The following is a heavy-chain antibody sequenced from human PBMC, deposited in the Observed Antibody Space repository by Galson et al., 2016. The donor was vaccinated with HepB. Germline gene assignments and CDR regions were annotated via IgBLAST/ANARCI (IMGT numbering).Heavy chain of an antibody. CDR3: VRQCSYSWLSPD. CDR2: VGYDGGGV. D-gene: IGHD3-16*02. V-gene: IGHV3-30*03. J-gene: IGHJ4*02. CDR1: GFTFSIYG. Sequence: SLRLSCAASGFTFSIYGMHWVRQAPGQGPEGVAVVGYDGGGVYSAAVKGRFTIPRDNSKNTVHLQMNSLRADDTAVYYCVRQCSYSWLSPDWGQGTLVTVSS.